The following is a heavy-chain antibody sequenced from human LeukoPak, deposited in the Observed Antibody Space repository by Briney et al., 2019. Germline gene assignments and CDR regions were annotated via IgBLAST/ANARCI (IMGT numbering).Heavy chain of an antibody. CDR1: GFTFSAYA. CDR3: ARGPGPIAGAKNPFDI. CDR2: ISYDGSNK. J-gene: IGHJ3*02. Sequence: PGGSLRLPCAASGFTFSAYAMHWVRQAPGKGLEWVAVISYDGSNKYYADSVKGRFTISGDKSKDTLYLQMKSLRPEDTAVYYCARGPGPIAGAKNPFDIWGQGTMVTVSS. V-gene: IGHV3-30*01. D-gene: IGHD1-26*01.